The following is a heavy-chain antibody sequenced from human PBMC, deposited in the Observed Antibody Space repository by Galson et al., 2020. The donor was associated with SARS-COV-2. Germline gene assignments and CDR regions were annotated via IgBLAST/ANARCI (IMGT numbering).Heavy chain of an antibody. CDR1: GFTFSDYY. CDR2: ISGTTTTI. Sequence: GGSLRLSCAASGFTFSDYYMTWIRQAPGKGLEWISYISGTTTTIYYADSVKGRFTISRDNAENSLYLQMNSLRAEDTAVYYCARGTRRIMDVWGQGTTVTVSS. J-gene: IGHJ6*02. D-gene: IGHD2-2*01. V-gene: IGHV3-11*01. CDR3: ARGTRRIMDV.